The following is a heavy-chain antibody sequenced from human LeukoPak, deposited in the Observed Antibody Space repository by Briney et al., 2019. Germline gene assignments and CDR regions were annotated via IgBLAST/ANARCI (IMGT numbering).Heavy chain of an antibody. CDR3: ARDHVTIFGVVIDY. CDR2: ISYDGSNK. Sequence: PGGSLRLSCAASGFTFSSYAMHWVRQAPGKGLEWVAVISYDGSNKYYADSVKGRFTISRDNSKNTLYLQMSSLRAEDTAVYYCARDHVTIFGVVIDYWGQGTLVTVSS. J-gene: IGHJ4*02. D-gene: IGHD3-3*01. V-gene: IGHV3-30-3*01. CDR1: GFTFSSYA.